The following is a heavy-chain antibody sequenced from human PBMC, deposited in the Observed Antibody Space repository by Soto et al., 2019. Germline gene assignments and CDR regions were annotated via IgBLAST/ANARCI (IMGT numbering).Heavy chain of an antibody. V-gene: IGHV3-23*01. CDR1: GFTFSSYA. D-gene: IGHD5-12*01. Sequence: VQLLESGGGLVQPGGSLRLSCAASGFTFSSYAMSWVRQAPGKGLEWVSAISGSGGSTYYADSVKGRFTISRDNSKNTRYLQMNSLRAEDTAVYYCAKDRSGYDWGFDVDYWGQGTLVTVSS. CDR3: AKDRSGYDWGFDVDY. J-gene: IGHJ4*02. CDR2: ISGSGGST.